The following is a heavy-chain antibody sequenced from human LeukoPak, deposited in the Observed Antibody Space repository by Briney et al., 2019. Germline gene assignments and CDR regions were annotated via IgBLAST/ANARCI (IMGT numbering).Heavy chain of an antibody. CDR1: GGTFSSYA. CDR3: ARDLLYFDWLAY. V-gene: IGHV1-18*01. Sequence: ASVKVSCKASGGTFSSYAISWVRQAPGQGLEWMGWISAYNGNTDYAQKLQGRVTMTTDTSTSTAYMELRSLRSDDTAVYYCARDLLYFDWLAYWGQGTLVTVSS. J-gene: IGHJ4*02. CDR2: ISAYNGNT. D-gene: IGHD3-9*01.